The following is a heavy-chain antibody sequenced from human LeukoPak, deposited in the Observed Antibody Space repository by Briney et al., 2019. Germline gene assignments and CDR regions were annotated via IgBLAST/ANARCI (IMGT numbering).Heavy chain of an antibody. Sequence: GGSLRLSCAASGFTFSDHYMSWFRQAPGKGLEWVSYISNSGSLKYYADSVKGRFTISRDNAKNSLYLQMNSLRAEDPAVYYCARDGHIVVVTATWFDPWGQGTLVTVSS. D-gene: IGHD2-21*02. CDR2: ISNSGSLK. J-gene: IGHJ5*02. CDR1: GFTFSDHY. V-gene: IGHV3-11*04. CDR3: ARDGHIVVVTATWFDP.